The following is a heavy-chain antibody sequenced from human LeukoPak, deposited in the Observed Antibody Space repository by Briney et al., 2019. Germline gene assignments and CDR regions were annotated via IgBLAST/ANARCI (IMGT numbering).Heavy chain of an antibody. CDR1: GGSISSYY. Sequence: SETLSLTCTVSGGSISSYYWSWIRQPAGKGLEWIGRIYTSRSTNYNPPLKNRVTVSVDTSKQQFSLKVAAGAAAGPAVYLLARDPTTVTKGFDIWGEGTMVSVSS. D-gene: IGHD4-17*01. J-gene: IGHJ3*02. V-gene: IGHV4-4*07. CDR3: ARDPTTVTKGFDI. CDR2: IYTSRST.